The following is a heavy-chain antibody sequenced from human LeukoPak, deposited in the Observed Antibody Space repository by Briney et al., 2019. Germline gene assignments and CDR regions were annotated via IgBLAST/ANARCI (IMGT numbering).Heavy chain of an antibody. CDR2: IYYSGST. Sequence: SETLSLTCTVSGGSISSYYWSWIRQPPGKGLEWIGYIYYSGSTNYNPSLKSRVTISVDTSKNQFSLKLSSVTAADTAVYYCARHPYSGYVDYWGQGALVTVSS. V-gene: IGHV4-59*08. J-gene: IGHJ4*02. CDR3: ARHPYSGYVDY. CDR1: GGSISSYY. D-gene: IGHD5-12*01.